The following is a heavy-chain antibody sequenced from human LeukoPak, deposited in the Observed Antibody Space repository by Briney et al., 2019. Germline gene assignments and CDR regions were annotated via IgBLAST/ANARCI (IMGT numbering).Heavy chain of an antibody. CDR3: AKPRTTGLGWAQFDY. J-gene: IGHJ4*02. CDR1: GFTFSSFA. V-gene: IGHV3-23*01. CDR2: FDGNGPNT. D-gene: IGHD2-8*02. Sequence: QPGESLRLSCSASGFTFSSFAMTWVRQAPGKGLEWVSGFDGNGPNTYYADSVKGRWTISRDNSRNTLYLEMNSLRPEDTAIYYCAKPRTTGLGWAQFDYWGQGSLVTVSS.